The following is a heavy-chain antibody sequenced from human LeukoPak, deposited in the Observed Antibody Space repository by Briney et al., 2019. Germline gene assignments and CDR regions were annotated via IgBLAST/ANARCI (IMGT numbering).Heavy chain of an antibody. CDR3: ARSSGECFGAPCFDY. D-gene: IGHD3-16*01. J-gene: IGHJ4*02. CDR2: IYPGDSDT. V-gene: IGHV5-51*01. Sequence: GESLKISCKGSGYSFTSYWIGWVRQMPGKGLEWMGIIYPGDSDTRYSPSFQGQVTISADKSISTAYLQWSSLKASDTAMYYCARSSGECFGAPCFDYWGQGTLVTVSS. CDR1: GYSFTSYW.